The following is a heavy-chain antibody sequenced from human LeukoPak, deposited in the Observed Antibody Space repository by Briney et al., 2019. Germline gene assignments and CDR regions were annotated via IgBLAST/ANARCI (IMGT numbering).Heavy chain of an antibody. CDR1: GGSISSGGYY. J-gene: IGHJ5*02. CDR3: ARDSYDFWSGYYADNWFDP. Sequence: SETLSLTCTVSGGSISSGGYYWSWIRQHPGKGLEWIGYIYYSGSTYYNPSLRSRVTISVDTSKNQFSLKLSSVTAADTAVYYCARDSYDFWSGYYADNWFDPWGQGTLVTVSS. CDR2: IYYSGST. D-gene: IGHD3/OR15-3a*01. V-gene: IGHV4-31*03.